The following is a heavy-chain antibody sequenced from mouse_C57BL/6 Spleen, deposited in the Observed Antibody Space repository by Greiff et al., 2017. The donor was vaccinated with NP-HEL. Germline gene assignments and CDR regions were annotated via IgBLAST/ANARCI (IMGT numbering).Heavy chain of an antibody. CDR3: ARSDGYYWYFDV. J-gene: IGHJ1*03. V-gene: IGHV1-64*01. CDR1: GYTCTSYW. Sequence: QVQLQQPGAELVKPGASVKLSCKASGYTCTSYWMHWVKQRPGQGLEWIGMIHPNSGSTNYNEKFKSKATLTVDKSSSTAYMQLSSLTSEDSAVYYCARSDGYYWYFDVWGTGTTDTVSS. CDR2: IHPNSGST. D-gene: IGHD2-3*01.